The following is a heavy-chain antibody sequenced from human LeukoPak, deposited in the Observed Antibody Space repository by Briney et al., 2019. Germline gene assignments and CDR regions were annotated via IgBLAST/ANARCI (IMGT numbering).Heavy chain of an antibody. CDR2: INHSGST. V-gene: IGHV4-34*01. D-gene: IGHD1-1*01. CDR1: GGSFGAYY. CDR3: ARGGLPLTILDQWFDP. J-gene: IGHJ5*02. Sequence: PSETLSLTCAVYGGSFGAYYWSWIRQPPGKGLEWIGEINHSGSTNYNPSLKSRVTISVDTSKNQFSLKLRSVTAADTAEYFCARGGLPLTILDQWFDPWGQGTLVTVSS.